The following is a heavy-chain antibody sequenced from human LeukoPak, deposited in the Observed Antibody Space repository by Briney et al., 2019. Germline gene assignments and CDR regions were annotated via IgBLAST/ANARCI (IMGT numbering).Heavy chain of an antibody. CDR2: ISYSGST. V-gene: IGHV4-59*01. D-gene: IGHD1-1*01. CDR1: GGSINTYY. Sequence: SETLSLACTVSGGSINTYYWSWIRQPPGKGLEWIGYISYSGSTNYNPSLKSRVAISLDTSKNQFSLKLSSVTSADTAVYYCARGPLNEEIDYWGQGTLVTVSS. J-gene: IGHJ4*02. CDR3: ARGPLNEEIDY.